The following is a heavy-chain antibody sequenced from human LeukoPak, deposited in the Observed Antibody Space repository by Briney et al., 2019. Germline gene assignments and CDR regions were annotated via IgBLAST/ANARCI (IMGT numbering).Heavy chain of an antibody. CDR3: ARDLGDDYVWGVFDY. Sequence: ASVKVSCKASGYTFTSYGISWVRQPPGQGLEWMGWISAYNGNTNYAQKLQGRVTMTTDTSTSTAYMELSSLRSEDTAVYYCARDLGDDYVWGVFDYWGQGTLVTVAS. V-gene: IGHV1-18*01. D-gene: IGHD3-16*01. J-gene: IGHJ4*02. CDR1: GYTFTSYG. CDR2: ISAYNGNT.